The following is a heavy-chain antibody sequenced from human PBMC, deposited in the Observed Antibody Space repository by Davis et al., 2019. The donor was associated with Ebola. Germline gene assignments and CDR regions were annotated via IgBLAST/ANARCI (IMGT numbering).Heavy chain of an antibody. D-gene: IGHD6-13*01. Sequence: GESLKISCAASGFTVSSNHMSWVRQAPGKGLEWVSVIYDQTTAYADSVKGRFTISRGNAENSLYLQMNSLRDEDTAVYYCARVLRSISSWYTDYWGQGTLVTVSS. CDR1: GFTVSSNH. J-gene: IGHJ4*02. CDR3: ARVLRSISSWYTDY. V-gene: IGHV3-66*01. CDR2: IYDQTT.